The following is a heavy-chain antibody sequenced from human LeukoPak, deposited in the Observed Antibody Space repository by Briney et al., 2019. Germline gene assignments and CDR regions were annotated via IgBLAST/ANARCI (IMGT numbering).Heavy chain of an antibody. Sequence: SGGPLRLSCAASGFTFSSYGMHWVRQAPGKGLEWVAVIWYDGNNKYYADSVKGRFTISRDNSKNTLYLQMNSLRAEDTAVYYCAKDRLTGTAINDDAFDIWGQGTMVTVPS. V-gene: IGHV3-33*06. CDR2: IWYDGNNK. CDR1: GFTFSSYG. CDR3: AKDRLTGTAINDDAFDI. D-gene: IGHD1-7*01. J-gene: IGHJ3*02.